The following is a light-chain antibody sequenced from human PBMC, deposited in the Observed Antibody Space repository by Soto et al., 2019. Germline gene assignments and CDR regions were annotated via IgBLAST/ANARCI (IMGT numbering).Light chain of an antibody. CDR1: QYINRN. V-gene: IGKV3-20*01. CDR3: QQYGSSLWT. Sequence: EIVLTQSPVTLSLSPGERPTLSCRASQYINRNLAWYNQRHGQAPRLLIYGASSRATGIPARFSGSGSGTDFTLTISRLEPEDLAVYYCQQYGSSLWTFGQGTKVDIK. J-gene: IGKJ1*01. CDR2: GAS.